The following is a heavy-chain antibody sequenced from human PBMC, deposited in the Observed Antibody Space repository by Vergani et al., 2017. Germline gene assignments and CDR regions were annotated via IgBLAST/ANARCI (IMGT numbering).Heavy chain of an antibody. CDR1: GFSLSTNGVG. J-gene: IGHJ5*02. CDR3: AHRQAWFDP. V-gene: IGHV2-5*02. Sequence: QITLKESGPTLVKPTQTLTLTCTFSGFSLSTNGVGVGWIRQPPGKDLEWLVLIYWDDAKRYSPSLNSRLTITKDTSKNQVVLTMTNMDPVDTATYYCAHRQAWFDPWGQGTLVTVSS. CDR2: IYWDDAK.